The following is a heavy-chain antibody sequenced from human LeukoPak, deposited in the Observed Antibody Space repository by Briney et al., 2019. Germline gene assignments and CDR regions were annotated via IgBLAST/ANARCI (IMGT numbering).Heavy chain of an antibody. J-gene: IGHJ4*02. D-gene: IGHD6-13*01. Sequence: GGSLRLSCAVSGLTFRSYGMHWVRQAPGKGLEWVAVISFDETNKYYADSVKGRFTISRDNPKNTLYLQMNSLRPEDTAVYYCATSPRYKQQLGYFDYWGQGTLVTVSS. CDR3: ATSPRYKQQLGYFDY. CDR2: ISFDETNK. CDR1: GLTFRSYG. V-gene: IGHV3-30*03.